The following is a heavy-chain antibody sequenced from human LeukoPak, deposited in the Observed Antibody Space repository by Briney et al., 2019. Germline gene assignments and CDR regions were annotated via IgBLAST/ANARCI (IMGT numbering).Heavy chain of an antibody. V-gene: IGHV4-59*01. J-gene: IGHJ4*02. CDR1: GGSISGYY. CDR3: ARGSYYYDSSGYFNFDY. CDR2: IYSTGST. D-gene: IGHD3-22*01. Sequence: SETLSLTCTVSGGSISGYYWSWVRQSPEKGLESIGFIYSTGSTSYNPSLRSRVTISIDTSQNQFYLRLTSVTAADTAVYYCARGSYYYDSSGYFNFDYWGQGTLVTVSS.